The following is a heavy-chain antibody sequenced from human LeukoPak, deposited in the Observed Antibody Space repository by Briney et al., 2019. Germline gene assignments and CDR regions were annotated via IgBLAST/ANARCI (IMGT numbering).Heavy chain of an antibody. CDR2: IYYSGSS. CDR3: ARRLRQNLFDP. Sequence: SETLSLTCTVSGVSISSDYWSWIRLPPGKGLEWIGYIYYSGSSNYNPSLKSRVTMSVDTCKNQFSLKLTSVTAADTAVYYCARRLRQNLFDPWGQGTLVTVSS. CDR1: GVSISSDY. V-gene: IGHV4-59*08. J-gene: IGHJ5*02. D-gene: IGHD4-17*01.